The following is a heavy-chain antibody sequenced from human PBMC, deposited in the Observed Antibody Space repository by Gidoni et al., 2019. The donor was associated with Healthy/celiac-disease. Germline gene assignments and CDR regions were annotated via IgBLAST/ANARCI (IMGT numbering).Heavy chain of an antibody. D-gene: IGHD2-21*02. CDR3: ARGKHIVVVTAAFDI. Sequence: QVPLVASGGGVVQPGRSLRLSCAASGFTFSRYAMHRVRQAPGKGLEWVAVISYDGSNKYYADSVKGRFTISRDNSKNTLYLQMNSLRDEDTAVYCCARGKHIVVVTAAFDIWGQGTMVTVSS. J-gene: IGHJ3*02. CDR1: GFTFSRYA. CDR2: ISYDGSNK. V-gene: IGHV3-30*04.